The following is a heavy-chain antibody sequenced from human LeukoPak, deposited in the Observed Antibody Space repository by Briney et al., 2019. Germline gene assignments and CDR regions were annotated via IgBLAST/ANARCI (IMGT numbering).Heavy chain of an antibody. CDR1: GFTFSSYG. Sequence: GGSLRLSCAASGFTFSSYGMHWVRQAPGKGLEWVAFIRYDGSNKYYADSVKGRFTTSRDNAMNSLYLQMNSLRAEDTAVYYCARAKRNGFDIWGQGTMVTVSS. CDR2: IRYDGSNK. CDR3: ARAKRNGFDI. J-gene: IGHJ3*02. V-gene: IGHV3-30*02.